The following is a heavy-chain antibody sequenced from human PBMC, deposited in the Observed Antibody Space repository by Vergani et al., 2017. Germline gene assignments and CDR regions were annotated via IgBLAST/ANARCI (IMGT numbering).Heavy chain of an antibody. J-gene: IGHJ2*01. D-gene: IGHD3-16*01. Sequence: QLQLQESGPGLVKPSETLSLICTVSGYSINPSSSFWFFLRQSPGKVLEWIGSNNYVGRTYYIPSLQSRATVFVDTSKNQFSLNLTSVTAADTAVYYCAGWRGDNWYCDLWGRGTLVTVSS. CDR2: NNYVGRT. CDR1: GYSINPSSSF. CDR3: AGWRGDNWYCDL. V-gene: IGHV4-39*01.